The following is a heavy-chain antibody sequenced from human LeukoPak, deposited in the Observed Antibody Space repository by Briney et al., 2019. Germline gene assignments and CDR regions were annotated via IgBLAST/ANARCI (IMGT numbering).Heavy chain of an antibody. D-gene: IGHD4-23*01. CDR3: AKDTLRWSFDY. J-gene: IGHJ4*02. V-gene: IGHV3-23*01. CDR2: IGGDSRT. CDR1: GFTFSSNA. Sequence: SGGSLRLSCAASGFTFSSNAMSWVRQAPGKGLEWVSGIGGDSRTHYADSVEGRFTISRDTSKNMLYLQMNNLRAEDTAVYYCAKDTLRWSFDYWGQGTLVTVSS.